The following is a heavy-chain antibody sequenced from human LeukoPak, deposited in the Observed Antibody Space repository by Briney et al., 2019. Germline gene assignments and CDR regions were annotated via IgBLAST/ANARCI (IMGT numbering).Heavy chain of an antibody. CDR1: GFTFSNYW. V-gene: IGHV3-74*01. Sequence: GGSLRLSCAASGFTFSNYWMHWVRQAPGKGLVWVSRLNADGNSITYADSVRGRFTISRDNAKNTVHLQMNSLRVEDTAIYFCAGAYSAYDPFDYWGQGILVTVSS. CDR3: AGAYSAYDPFDY. CDR2: LNADGNSI. D-gene: IGHD5-12*01. J-gene: IGHJ4*02.